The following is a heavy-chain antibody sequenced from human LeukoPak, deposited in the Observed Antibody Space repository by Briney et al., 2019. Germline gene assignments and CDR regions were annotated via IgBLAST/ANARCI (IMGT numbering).Heavy chain of an antibody. J-gene: IGHJ6*02. CDR2: ISSNGVNT. D-gene: IGHD3-10*01. V-gene: IGHV3-64D*09. CDR1: GFTFSSYA. Sequence: GGSLRLSCSASGFTFSSYAMHWVRQAPGKGLEYVSAISSNGVNTYYADSVKGRFTISRDNSKNTLYLQMSSLRAEDTAVYYCARDGSYYYGSGIQFEDYYYYYGMDVWGQGTTVTVSS. CDR3: ARDGSYYYGSGIQFEDYYYYYGMDV.